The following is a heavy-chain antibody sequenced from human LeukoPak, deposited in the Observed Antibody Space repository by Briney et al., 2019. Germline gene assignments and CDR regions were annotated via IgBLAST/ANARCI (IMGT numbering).Heavy chain of an antibody. V-gene: IGHV4-4*02. CDR1: GGSISSSNW. J-gene: IGHJ4*02. D-gene: IGHD1-26*01. Sequence: SETLSVTCAVSGGSISSSNWWSWVRQPPGKGLEWIGEIYHSGSTHYNPSLKSRVTISVDKSKNHFSLKLSSVTAADTAVYYCANLAISEPFDYWGQGTLVTVSS. CDR2: IYHSGST. CDR3: ANLAISEPFDY.